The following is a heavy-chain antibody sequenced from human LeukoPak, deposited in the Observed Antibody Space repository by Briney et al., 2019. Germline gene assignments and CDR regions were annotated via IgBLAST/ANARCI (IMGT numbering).Heavy chain of an antibody. V-gene: IGHV4-4*09. CDR3: ARRASQGHRAFDI. J-gene: IGHJ3*02. CDR1: GGSISSYY. CDR2: IYTSGST. D-gene: IGHD2-2*01. Sequence: SETLSLTCTVSGGSISSYYWSWIRQPPGKGLEWIGYIYTSGSTNYNPSLKSRVTISVDTSKNQFSLKLSSVTAADTAVYYCARRASQGHRAFDIWGQGTMVTVSS.